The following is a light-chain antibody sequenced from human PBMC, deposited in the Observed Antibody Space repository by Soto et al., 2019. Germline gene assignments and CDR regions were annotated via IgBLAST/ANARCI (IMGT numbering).Light chain of an antibody. Sequence: QAVVTQEPSLTVSPGGTVTLTCGSSTGAVTSGHYPYWFQQKPGQAPRTLIYDTCKKHSWTPARFSGSLLGGKAALTLSGAQPEDEAEYYCLLSYSGAHVVFGGGTQLTVL. CDR3: LLSYSGAHVV. J-gene: IGLJ2*01. CDR2: DTC. V-gene: IGLV7-46*01. CDR1: TGAVTSGHY.